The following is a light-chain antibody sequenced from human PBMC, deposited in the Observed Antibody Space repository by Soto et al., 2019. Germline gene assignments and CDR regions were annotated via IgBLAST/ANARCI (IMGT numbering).Light chain of an antibody. CDR1: QSVGSY. V-gene: IGKV3-11*01. CDR2: DAS. Sequence: EIVLTQSPATLSLSPGERATLSCRASQSVGSYLVWYQQKPGQAPRPLIYDASSRATGIPARFSGSGSGTDFTLTISSLESEDFAVYYCQQRSDWPPITFGQGTRLEIK. J-gene: IGKJ5*01. CDR3: QQRSDWPPIT.